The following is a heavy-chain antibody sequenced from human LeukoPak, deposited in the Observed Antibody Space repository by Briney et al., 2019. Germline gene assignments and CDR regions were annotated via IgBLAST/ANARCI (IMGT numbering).Heavy chain of an antibody. Sequence: GGSLRLSCAASGFTFSTYTMNWVRQAPGKGLEWVSSMSYSSNYIYYADSVKGRFTISRDNAKNSLYLQMNSLRAEDTAVYYCAELGITMIGGVWGKGTTVTISS. V-gene: IGHV3-21*01. CDR2: MSYSSNYI. CDR3: AELGITMIGGV. J-gene: IGHJ6*04. CDR1: GFTFSTYT. D-gene: IGHD3-10*02.